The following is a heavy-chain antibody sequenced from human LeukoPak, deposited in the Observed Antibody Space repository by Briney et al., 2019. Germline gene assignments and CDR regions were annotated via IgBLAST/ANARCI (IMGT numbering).Heavy chain of an antibody. D-gene: IGHD3-22*01. Sequence: SETLSLTCAVYGGSFSGYYWSWIRQPPGKGLEWIGEINHSGSTNYNPSLKSRVTISVDTSKNQFSLKLSSVTAADTAVYYCARMCCGYYHNWFDPWGQGTLVTVSS. J-gene: IGHJ5*02. CDR1: GGSFSGYY. V-gene: IGHV4-34*01. CDR2: INHSGST. CDR3: ARMCCGYYHNWFDP.